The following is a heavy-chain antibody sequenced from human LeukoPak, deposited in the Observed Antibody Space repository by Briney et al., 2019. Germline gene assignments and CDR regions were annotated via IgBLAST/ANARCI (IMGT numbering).Heavy chain of an antibody. CDR3: ARGTYYDFWSGYPQPQFFDY. V-gene: IGHV1-69*13. Sequence: ASVKVSCKASGGTFSSYAISWVRQAPGQGLEWMGGIIPIFGTANCAQKFQGRVTITADESTSTAYMELSSLRSEDTAVYYCARGTYYDFWSGYPQPQFFDYWGQGTLVTVSS. CDR2: IIPIFGTA. D-gene: IGHD3-3*01. J-gene: IGHJ4*02. CDR1: GGTFSSYA.